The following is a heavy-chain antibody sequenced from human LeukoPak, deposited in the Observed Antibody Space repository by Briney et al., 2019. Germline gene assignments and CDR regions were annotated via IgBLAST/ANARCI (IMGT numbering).Heavy chain of an antibody. CDR2: IKQDGSEK. CDR1: GFTFSSYW. D-gene: IGHD1-26*01. Sequence: PGGSLRLSCAASGFTFSSYWMSWVRQAPGKGLEWVANIKQDGSEKNYVDSVKGRFTISRDNAKNSVYLQMNSLRAEDTAVYYCARDPRIVGATGASDIRGQGTMVTVSS. V-gene: IGHV3-7*01. J-gene: IGHJ3*02. CDR3: ARDPRIVGATGASDI.